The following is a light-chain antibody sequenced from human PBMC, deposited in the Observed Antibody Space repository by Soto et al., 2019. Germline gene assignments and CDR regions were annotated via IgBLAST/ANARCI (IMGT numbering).Light chain of an antibody. CDR1: QSVSSSY. Sequence: ESVLTQSPGTLSLSPGEKKKISCRASQSVSSSYLAWYQQKPGQAPRLLIYGASSRATGIPDRFSSRGSGTDFPLTISRLELEYLAVYYSQPYGSTLLPFGGGTKV. CDR3: QPYGSTLLP. CDR2: GAS. J-gene: IGKJ4*01. V-gene: IGKV3-20*01.